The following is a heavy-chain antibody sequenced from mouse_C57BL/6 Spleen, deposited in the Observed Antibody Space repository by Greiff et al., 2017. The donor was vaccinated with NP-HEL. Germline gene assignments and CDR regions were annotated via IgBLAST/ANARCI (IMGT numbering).Heavy chain of an antibody. Sequence: EVKLQESGGGLVKPGGSLKLSCAASGFTFSDYGMHWVRQAPEKGLEWVAYISSGSSTIYYVDTVKGRFTISRDNAKNTLFLQMTSLRSEDTAMYYCASSITTLVARLDYWGQGTTLTVSS. CDR2: ISSGSSTI. V-gene: IGHV5-17*01. CDR1: GFTFSDYG. CDR3: ASSITTLVARLDY. J-gene: IGHJ2*01. D-gene: IGHD1-1*01.